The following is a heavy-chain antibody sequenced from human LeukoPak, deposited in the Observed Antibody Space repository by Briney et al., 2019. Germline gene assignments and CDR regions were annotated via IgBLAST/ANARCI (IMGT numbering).Heavy chain of an antibody. CDR2: ISYDGSNK. CDR3: ARDGGGPFFGVVSNWFDP. D-gene: IGHD3-3*01. J-gene: IGHJ5*02. CDR1: GFTFSSYA. Sequence: PGGSLRLSCAASGFTFSSYAMHWVRQAPGKGLEWVAVISYDGSNKYYADSVKGRFTISRDNSKNTLYLQMNSLRAEDTAVYYCARDGGGPFFGVVSNWFDPWGQGTLVTVSS. V-gene: IGHV3-30-3*01.